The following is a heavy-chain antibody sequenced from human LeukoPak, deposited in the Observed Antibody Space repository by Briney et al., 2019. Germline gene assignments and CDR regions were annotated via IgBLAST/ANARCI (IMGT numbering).Heavy chain of an antibody. CDR2: ISGSGGST. Sequence: GGSLRLSCAASGFTFSSYAISWVRQAPGKGLEWVSAISGSGGSTYYADSVKGRFTISRDNSKNTLYLQMNSLRAEDTAVYYCAKDSRVLVRYYFDYWGQGTLVTVSS. D-gene: IGHD2-21*01. J-gene: IGHJ4*02. CDR3: AKDSRVLVRYYFDY. V-gene: IGHV3-23*01. CDR1: GFTFSSYA.